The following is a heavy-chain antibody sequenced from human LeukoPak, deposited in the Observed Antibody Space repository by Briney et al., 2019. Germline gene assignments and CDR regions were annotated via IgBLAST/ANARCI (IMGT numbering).Heavy chain of an antibody. CDR3: ARKIVGATTKHFDY. CDR1: GFTFSSYS. V-gene: IGHV3-21*01. D-gene: IGHD1-26*01. CDR2: ISSSSSYI. Sequence: GSLRLSCAASGFTFSSYSMNWVRQAPGKGLEWVSSISSSSSYIYYADSVKGRFTISRDNAKNSLYLQMNSLRAEDTAVYYCARKIVGATTKHFDYWGQGTLVTVSS. J-gene: IGHJ4*02.